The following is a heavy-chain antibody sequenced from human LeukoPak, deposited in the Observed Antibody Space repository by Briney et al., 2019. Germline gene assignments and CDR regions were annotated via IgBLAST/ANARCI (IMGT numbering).Heavy chain of an antibody. Sequence: GGSLRLSCAASGLTFSGYIMNWVHQAPGKGLEWVSSISTSGTYMDYADSVKGRFIISRDNSKNSLFLQMNSLRAEDTAVYSCARGIAAAGHGMDVWGQGTTVTVSS. CDR3: ARGIAAAGHGMDV. D-gene: IGHD6-13*01. CDR1: GLTFSGYI. J-gene: IGHJ6*02. CDR2: ISTSGTYM. V-gene: IGHV3-21*01.